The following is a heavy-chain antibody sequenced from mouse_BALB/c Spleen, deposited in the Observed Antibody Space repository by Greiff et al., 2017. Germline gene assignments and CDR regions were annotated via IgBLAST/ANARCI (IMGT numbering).Heavy chain of an antibody. CDR3: AKKDYRYDGDFDY. V-gene: IGHV1-14*01. Sequence: VQLQQSGPELVEPGASVKMSCKASGYTFTSYVMHWVKQKPGQGLEWIGYINPYNDGTKYNEKFKGKATLTSDKSSSTAYMELSSLTSEDSAVYYCAKKDYRYDGDFDYWGQGTTLTVSS. CDR2: INPYNDGT. J-gene: IGHJ2*01. D-gene: IGHD2-14*01. CDR1: GYTFTSYV.